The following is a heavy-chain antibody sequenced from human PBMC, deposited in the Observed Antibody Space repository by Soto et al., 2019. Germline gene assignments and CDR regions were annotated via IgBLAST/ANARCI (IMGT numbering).Heavy chain of an antibody. D-gene: IGHD6-19*01. CDR3: ARGVSAAVDH. V-gene: IGHV1-8*01. CDR2: MQPSTGRT. Sequence: QVQLVQSGAEVREPGASVKVSCKASGYSFTSLDINWVRQTAGQGLEWMGWMQPSTGRTGYAQKFQGRVTMTRDTSITPAYMELTTLTSDDTAFFYCARGVSAAVDHWGQGTLVTASS. CDR1: GYSFTSLD. J-gene: IGHJ4*02.